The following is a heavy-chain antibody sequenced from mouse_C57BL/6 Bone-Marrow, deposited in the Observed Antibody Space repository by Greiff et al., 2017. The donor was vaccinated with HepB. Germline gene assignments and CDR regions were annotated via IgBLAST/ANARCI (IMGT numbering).Heavy chain of an antibody. CDR1: GYTFTDYN. V-gene: IGHV1-18*01. J-gene: IGHJ3*01. CDR2: INPNNGGT. Sequence: EVKLQQSGPELVKPGASVKIPCKASGYTFTDYNMDWVKQSHGKSLEWIGDINPNNGGTIYNQKFKGKATLTVDKSSSTAYMELRSLTSEDTAVYYCARGGSAPNGYRFAYWGQGTLVTVSA. CDR3: ARGGSAPNGYRFAY. D-gene: IGHD2-2*01.